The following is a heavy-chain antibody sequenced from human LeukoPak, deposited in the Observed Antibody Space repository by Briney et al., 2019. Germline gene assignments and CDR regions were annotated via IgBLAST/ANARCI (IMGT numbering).Heavy chain of an antibody. Sequence: GESLRLSCAASGFTVSSNYMSWVRQAPGKGLEGVSVIYSGGSTYYADSVKGRFTISRDNSKNTLYLQMNSLRAEDTAVYYCARPISTVTEPQDYWGQGTLVTVSS. CDR2: IYSGGST. CDR3: ARPISTVTEPQDY. D-gene: IGHD4-17*01. J-gene: IGHJ4*02. V-gene: IGHV3-66*04. CDR1: GFTVSSNY.